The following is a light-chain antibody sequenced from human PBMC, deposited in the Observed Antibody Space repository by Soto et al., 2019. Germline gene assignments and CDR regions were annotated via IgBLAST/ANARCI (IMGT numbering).Light chain of an antibody. V-gene: IGLV1-47*01. CDR3: AAWDDSLSGLV. CDR1: SSNIGSNY. CDR2: RNN. J-gene: IGLJ2*01. Sequence: QSVLTQPPSASWTPGQRVTISCSGSSSNIGSNYVYWYQQLPGTAPKLLIYRNNQRPSGVPDRFSGSKSGTSASLAISGLRSEDEADYYCAAWDDSLSGLVFGGVTKVTVL.